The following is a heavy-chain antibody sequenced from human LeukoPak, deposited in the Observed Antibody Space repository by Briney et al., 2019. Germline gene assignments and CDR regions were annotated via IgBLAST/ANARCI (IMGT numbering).Heavy chain of an antibody. CDR3: ARDWLAGNPYHAFDL. D-gene: IGHD3-22*01. V-gene: IGHV3-7*01. Sequence: GGSLRLSCAASGFTFSSYWMSWVRQAPEKGLECVANIKEDGSEEYYVDSVRGRFSISRDNAKNSLYLQMNSLRAEDTAVYYCARDWLAGNPYHAFDLWGKGTMVTVSS. J-gene: IGHJ3*01. CDR2: IKEDGSEE. CDR1: GFTFSSYW.